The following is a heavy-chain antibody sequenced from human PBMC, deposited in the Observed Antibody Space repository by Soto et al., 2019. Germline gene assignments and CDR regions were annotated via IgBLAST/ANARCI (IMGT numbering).Heavy chain of an antibody. V-gene: IGHV4-34*01. Sequence: SETLSLTCAVYGGSFSGYYWSWIRQPPGKGLEWIGEINHSGSTNYNPSLKSRVTISVNRSKNQFSLKLSSVTAADTAVYYCARASGYSYLFDYWGQGTLVTVSS. CDR3: ARASGYSYLFDY. CDR2: INHSGST. CDR1: GGSFSGYY. D-gene: IGHD5-18*01. J-gene: IGHJ4*02.